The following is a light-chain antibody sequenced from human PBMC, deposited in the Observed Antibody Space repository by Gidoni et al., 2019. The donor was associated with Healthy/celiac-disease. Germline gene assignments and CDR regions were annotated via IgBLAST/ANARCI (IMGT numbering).Light chain of an antibody. CDR1: SSDVGSYNL. CDR3: CSYAGSSTFDVV. V-gene: IGLV2-23*03. CDR2: EGS. Sequence: QSALTQPASVSGSPGPSITISCTGTSSDVGSYNLVSWYQQPPGKAPKLMIYEGSKRPSGVSNRFSGSKSGNTASLTISGLQAEDEADYYCCSYAGSSTFDVVFGGGTKLTVL. J-gene: IGLJ2*01.